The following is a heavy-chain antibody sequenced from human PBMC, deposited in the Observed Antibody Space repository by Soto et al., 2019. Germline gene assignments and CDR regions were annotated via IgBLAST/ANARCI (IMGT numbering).Heavy chain of an antibody. D-gene: IGHD3-22*01. V-gene: IGHV4-39*01. Sequence: TVSGGSISSSSYYWGWIRQPPGKGLEWIGSIYYSGSTYYNPSLKSRVTISVDTSKNQFSLKLSSVTAADTAVYYCARCTSDYYDSSGYYPQYYFDYWGQGTLVTVSS. CDR2: IYYSGST. CDR1: GGSISSSSYY. J-gene: IGHJ4*02. CDR3: ARCTSDYYDSSGYYPQYYFDY.